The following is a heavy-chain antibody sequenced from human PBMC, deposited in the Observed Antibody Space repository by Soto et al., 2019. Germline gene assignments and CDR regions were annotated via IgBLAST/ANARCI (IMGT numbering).Heavy chain of an antibody. Sequence: DSLKISHKGSGYSFTSYWIGLVRQMPGKGLEWMGIIYPGDSDTRYSPSFQGQVTISADKSISTAYLQWSSLKASDTAMYYCARLPYYDSSGYYWYFDYWGQGTLVTVSS. D-gene: IGHD3-22*01. CDR1: GYSFTSYW. CDR3: ARLPYYDSSGYYWYFDY. CDR2: IYPGDSDT. V-gene: IGHV5-51*01. J-gene: IGHJ4*02.